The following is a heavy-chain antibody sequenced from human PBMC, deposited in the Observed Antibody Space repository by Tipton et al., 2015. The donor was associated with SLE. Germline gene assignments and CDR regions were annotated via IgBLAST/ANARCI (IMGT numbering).Heavy chain of an antibody. CDR2: IYYSGSA. Sequence: TLSLTCKVSGDSLSSYYWTWSRQPTGKGLEWIGYIYYSGSAKYNPSLESRVTMSVDTSKNQVSLKLTSVTAADTAVYYCATEVRFGVVVYFEHWGQGTLVTVSS. CDR1: GDSLSSYY. J-gene: IGHJ4*02. V-gene: IGHV4-59*01. D-gene: IGHD3-3*01. CDR3: ATEVRFGVVVYFEH.